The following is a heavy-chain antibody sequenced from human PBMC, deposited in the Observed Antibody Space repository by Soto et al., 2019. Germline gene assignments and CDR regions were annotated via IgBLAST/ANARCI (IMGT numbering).Heavy chain of an antibody. D-gene: IGHD3-3*01. CDR2: INAGNGNT. V-gene: IGHV1-3*01. J-gene: IGHJ5*02. Sequence: ASVKVSCKASGYTFTSYAMHWVRQAPGQRPEWMGWINAGNGNTKYSQKFQGRVTITRDTSASTAYMELSSLRSEDTAVYYCARRTIFGVVPTGFDPWGQGTLVTVSS. CDR1: GYTFTSYA. CDR3: ARRTIFGVVPTGFDP.